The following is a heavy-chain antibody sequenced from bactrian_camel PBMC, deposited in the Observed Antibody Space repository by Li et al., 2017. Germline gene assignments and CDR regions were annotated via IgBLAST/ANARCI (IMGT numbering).Heavy chain of an antibody. V-gene: IGHV3S1*01. CDR2: INSSGGRT. D-gene: IGHD2*01. CDR1: YTYRGSC. CDR3: AAADAAPRTWRPTLGSCDVKY. Sequence: HVQLVESGGGSVQAGGSLRLSCRYTYRGSCMGWFRQSPGKGREGVATINSSGGRTYYADSVKGRFTISQDNAKNTLYLQMNSLKPEDTAMYYRAAADAAPRTWRPTLGSCDVKYWGQGTQVTVS. J-gene: IGHJ4*01.